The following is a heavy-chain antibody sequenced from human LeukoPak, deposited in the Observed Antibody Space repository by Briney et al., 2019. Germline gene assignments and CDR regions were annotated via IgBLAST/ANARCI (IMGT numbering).Heavy chain of an antibody. CDR3: VVVVAATWFDY. J-gene: IGHJ4*02. D-gene: IGHD2-15*01. Sequence: SETLSLTCTVSGGSISSYYWSWIRQPPGKGLEWIGSIYYSGSTYYNPSLKSRVTISVDTSKNQFSLKLSSVTAADTAVYYCVVVVAATWFDYWGQGALVTVSS. CDR1: GGSISSYY. CDR2: IYYSGST. V-gene: IGHV4-59*05.